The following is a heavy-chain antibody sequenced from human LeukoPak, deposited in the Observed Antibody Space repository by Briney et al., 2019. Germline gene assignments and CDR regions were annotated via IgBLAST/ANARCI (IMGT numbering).Heavy chain of an antibody. Sequence: GGSLRLSCAASGFTFSSYSMNWVRQAPGKGLEWVSSISSSSSYIYYADSVKGRFTISRDNAKNSLYLQMNSLRAEDTAVYYCARDRGSGSYDGMDVWGQGTTVTVSS. CDR1: GFTFSSYS. J-gene: IGHJ6*02. CDR2: ISSSSSYI. D-gene: IGHD3-10*01. V-gene: IGHV3-21*01. CDR3: ARDRGSGSYDGMDV.